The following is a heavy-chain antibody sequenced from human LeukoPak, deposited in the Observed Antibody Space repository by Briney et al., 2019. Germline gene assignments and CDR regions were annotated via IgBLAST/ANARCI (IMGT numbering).Heavy chain of an antibody. J-gene: IGHJ4*02. CDR2: IHSGGAT. CDR3: AKDWEAAAPDY. V-gene: IGHV3-66*01. Sequence: GGSLRLSCAASGFTVSSYYMSWVRQAPGKGLEWVSSIHSGGATYYADSVKGTFTISRDSSKNTLYLQMNSLRAEDTAVYYCAKDWEAAAPDYWGQGTLVTVSS. CDR1: GFTVSSYY. D-gene: IGHD6-13*01.